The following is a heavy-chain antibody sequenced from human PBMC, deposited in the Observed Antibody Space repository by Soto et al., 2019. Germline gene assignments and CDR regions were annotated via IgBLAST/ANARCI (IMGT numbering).Heavy chain of an antibody. CDR3: ARGGITIFGVVIMREYYYYGMDV. CDR2: IIPIFGTA. Sequence: ASVKVSCKASGGTFSSYAISWVRQAPGQGLEWMGGIIPIFGTANYAQKFQGRVTITADESTSTAYMELSSLRSEDTAVYYCARGGITIFGVVIMREYYYYGMDVWGQGTTVTVSS. CDR1: GGTFSSYA. V-gene: IGHV1-69*13. D-gene: IGHD3-3*01. J-gene: IGHJ6*02.